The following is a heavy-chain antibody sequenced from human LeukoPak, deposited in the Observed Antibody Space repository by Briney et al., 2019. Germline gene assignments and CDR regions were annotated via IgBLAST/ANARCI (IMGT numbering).Heavy chain of an antibody. D-gene: IGHD4-11*01. J-gene: IGHJ4*02. CDR3: ARGLRTVKICYFDY. Sequence: GRSLRLSCAASGFTFSGYAIHWVRQAPGKGLEWVAVISYDGSNKYYADSVKGRFTISRDNSKNTLYLQMNSLRAEDTAVYYCARGLRTVKICYFDYWGQGTLVTVSS. CDR2: ISYDGSNK. V-gene: IGHV3-30*04. CDR1: GFTFSGYA.